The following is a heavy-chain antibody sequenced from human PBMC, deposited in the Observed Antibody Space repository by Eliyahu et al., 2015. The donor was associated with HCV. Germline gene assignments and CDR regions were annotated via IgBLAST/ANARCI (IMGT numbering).Heavy chain of an antibody. J-gene: IGHJ4*02. Sequence: QITLEESGPTLVKPTQTLTLTCTFSGFSLSXSGVGVGWIRQPPGKALEWLAVIYWDDDKRYSPSLKSRLTVVKDTSNNQVLLIMTNMDPVDTATYYCAHRRGGYNWNHGDFDYWGQGTPVTVSS. V-gene: IGHV2-5*02. D-gene: IGHD1-14*01. CDR3: AHRRGGYNWNHGDFDY. CDR1: GFSLSXSGVG. CDR2: IYWDDDK.